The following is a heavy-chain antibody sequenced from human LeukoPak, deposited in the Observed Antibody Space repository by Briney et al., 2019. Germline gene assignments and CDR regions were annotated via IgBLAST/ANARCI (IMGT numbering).Heavy chain of an antibody. CDR2: INHSGST. J-gene: IGHJ6*02. CDR3: ARLYCSSTSCYGDYYYGMDV. CDR1: GGSFSGYY. V-gene: IGHV4-34*01. D-gene: IGHD2-2*01. Sequence: SETLSLSCAVYGGSFSGYYWSLIRQPPGLGLGWIGEINHSGSTNYNPSLKSRVTISVDTSKNQFSLKLSSVTAADTAVYYCARLYCSSTSCYGDYYYGMDVWGQGTTVTVSS.